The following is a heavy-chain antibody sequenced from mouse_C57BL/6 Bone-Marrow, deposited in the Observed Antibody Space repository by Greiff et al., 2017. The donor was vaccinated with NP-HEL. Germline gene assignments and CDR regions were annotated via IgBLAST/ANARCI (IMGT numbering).Heavy chain of an antibody. CDR3: ASGAYYYGSSQYYFDY. V-gene: IGHV1-64*01. Sequence: QVQLQQPGAELVKPGASVKLSCKASGYTFTSYWMHWVKQRPGQGLEWIGMIHPNSGSTNYNEKFKSKATLTVDKSSSTAYMQLSSLTSEDSAVYYCASGAYYYGSSQYYFDYWGQGTTLTVSS. D-gene: IGHD1-1*01. CDR1: GYTFTSYW. J-gene: IGHJ2*01. CDR2: IHPNSGST.